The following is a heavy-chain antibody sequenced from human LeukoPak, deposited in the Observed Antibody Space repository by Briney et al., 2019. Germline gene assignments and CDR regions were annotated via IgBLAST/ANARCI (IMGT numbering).Heavy chain of an antibody. Sequence: GASVKVSCKASGYTFTGYYMHWVRQAPGQGLEWMGWINPNSGGTNYAQKFQGRVTMTRDTSTSTVYMELSSLRSEDTAVYYCARGSYSSSSEGNEGVDYWGQGTLVTVSS. CDR1: GYTFTGYY. D-gene: IGHD6-6*01. J-gene: IGHJ4*02. CDR2: INPNSGGT. V-gene: IGHV1-2*02. CDR3: ARGSYSSSSEGNEGVDY.